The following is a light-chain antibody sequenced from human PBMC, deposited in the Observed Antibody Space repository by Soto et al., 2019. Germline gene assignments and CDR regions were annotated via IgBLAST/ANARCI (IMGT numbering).Light chain of an antibody. J-gene: IGLJ1*01. CDR1: TGAVTSGYY. CDR3: LLSYSAARRGV. Sequence: QAVVTQEPSLTVSPGGTVTLTCGSSTGAVTSGYYPYWFQQKPGQAPRTLIYDTSNKHSWTPARFSGSLLGGKAALTLSGAQPEDEAEYYCLLSYSAARRGVFGTGTKLTVL. V-gene: IGLV7-46*01. CDR2: DTS.